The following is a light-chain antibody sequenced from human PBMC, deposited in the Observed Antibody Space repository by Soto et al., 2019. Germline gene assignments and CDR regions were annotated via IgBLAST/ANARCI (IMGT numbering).Light chain of an antibody. V-gene: IGLV2-14*01. CDR1: SSDDGGYNY. Sequence: QPASVSGSPGQSITPSCTCTSSDDGGYNYFSWYQQHSGKAPRLMIYDVSNRPSGVSNRFSGSKSGNTASLTISGLQAEDEADYYCGSYASSSTLYVFGTGTKVTVL. CDR3: GSYASSSTLYV. CDR2: DVS. J-gene: IGLJ1*01.